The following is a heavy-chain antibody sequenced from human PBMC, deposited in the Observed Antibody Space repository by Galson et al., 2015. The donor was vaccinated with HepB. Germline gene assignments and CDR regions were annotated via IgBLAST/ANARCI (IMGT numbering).Heavy chain of an antibody. Sequence: SLRLSCAASGFTFSSYGMHWVRQAPGKGLEWVAVIWYDGSNKYYADSVKGRFTISRDNSKNTLYLQMNSLRAEDTAVYYCARDSEGGSHSSYAWLWGQGTLVTVSS. J-gene: IGHJ4*02. CDR1: GFTFSSYG. CDR2: IWYDGSNK. D-gene: IGHD1-26*01. CDR3: ARDSEGGSHSSYAWL. V-gene: IGHV3-33*01.